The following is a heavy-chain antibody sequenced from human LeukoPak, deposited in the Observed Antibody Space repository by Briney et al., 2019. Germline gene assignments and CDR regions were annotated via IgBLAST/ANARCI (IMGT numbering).Heavy chain of an antibody. Sequence: GGSLRLSCVASGFTFSSYSMKWVRQAPGKGLEWVSSISSSSSYIDYADSVKGRFTISRDNAKNSLYLQMRSLRAEDTAVYYCAREGRARYSSGWYRWFDPWGQGTLVTVSS. CDR3: AREGRARYSSGWYRWFDP. CDR2: ISSSSSYI. V-gene: IGHV3-21*01. J-gene: IGHJ5*02. CDR1: GFTFSSYS. D-gene: IGHD6-19*01.